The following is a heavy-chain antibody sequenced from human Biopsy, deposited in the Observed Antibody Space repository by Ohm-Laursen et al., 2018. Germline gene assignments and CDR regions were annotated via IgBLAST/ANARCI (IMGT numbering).Heavy chain of an antibody. CDR3: AKGGYCTTSSCYMDLDY. CDR2: ISGSGGNT. J-gene: IGHJ4*02. V-gene: IGHV3-23*01. CDR1: GFTFSDCA. Sequence: SLRLSCAAFGFTFSDCAMNWVRQAPGKGLEWVSTISGSGGNTYYADSVRGRFTVSRDGSKSTLYLQMSSLSAEDTAFYYCAKGGYCTTSSCYMDLDYWGQGTLVTVSS. D-gene: IGHD2-2*02.